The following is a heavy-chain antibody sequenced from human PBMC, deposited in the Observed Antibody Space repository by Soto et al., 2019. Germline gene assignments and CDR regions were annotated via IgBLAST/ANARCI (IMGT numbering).Heavy chain of an antibody. CDR1: GFTFSSYS. Sequence: GGSLRLSCAASGFTFSSYSMNWVRQAPGKGLEWVSSISSSSSYIYYADSVKGRFTISRDNAKNSLYLQMNSLRAEDTAVYYCARDYDFWSGPNWFDPWGQGTLVTVSS. CDR2: ISSSSSYI. CDR3: ARDYDFWSGPNWFDP. V-gene: IGHV3-21*01. J-gene: IGHJ5*02. D-gene: IGHD3-3*01.